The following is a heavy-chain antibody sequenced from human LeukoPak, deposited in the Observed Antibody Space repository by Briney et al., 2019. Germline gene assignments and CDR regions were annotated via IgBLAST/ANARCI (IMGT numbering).Heavy chain of an antibody. D-gene: IGHD2-21*02. CDR1: GYTFTSYD. V-gene: IGHV1-8*01. CDR3: ARDNGDGDYVVEDAFDI. J-gene: IGHJ3*02. Sequence: LRASVKVSCKASGYTFTSYDINWVRQATGQGLEWMGWMNPNSGNTGYAQKFQGRVTMTRDTSTSTVYMELSSLRSEDTAVYYCARDNGDGDYVVEDAFDIWGQGTMVTVSS. CDR2: MNPNSGNT.